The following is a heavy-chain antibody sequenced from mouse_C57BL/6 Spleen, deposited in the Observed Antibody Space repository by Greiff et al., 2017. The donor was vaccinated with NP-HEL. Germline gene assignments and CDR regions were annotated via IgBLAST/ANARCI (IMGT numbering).Heavy chain of an antibody. CDR3: AGRDYYCCSSAWFAY. D-gene: IGHD1-1*01. CDR2: IYPRSGNT. CDR1: GYTFTSYG. V-gene: IGHV1-81*01. J-gene: IGHJ3*01. Sequence: VQLQQSGAELARPGASVKLSCKASGYTFTSYGISWVKQRTGQGLEWIGEIYPRSGNTYYNEKFKGKATLTADKSTSTAYLELRSLTSEDSAVYFCAGRDYYCCSSAWFAYWGQGTLVTVSA.